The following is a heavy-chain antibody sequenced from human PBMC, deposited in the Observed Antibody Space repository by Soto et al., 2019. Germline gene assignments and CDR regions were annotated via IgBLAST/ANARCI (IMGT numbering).Heavy chain of an antibody. CDR1: GFTFSSYW. J-gene: IGHJ4*02. CDR3: ARERGKAAAVHFDY. CDR2: INSDGSST. D-gene: IGHD6-13*01. Sequence: PGGSLRLSCAASGFTFSSYWMHLVRQAPGKGLVWVSRINSDGSSTSYADSVKGRFTISRDNAKNTLYLQMNSLRAEDTAVYYCARERGKAAAVHFDYWGQGTLVTVSS. V-gene: IGHV3-74*01.